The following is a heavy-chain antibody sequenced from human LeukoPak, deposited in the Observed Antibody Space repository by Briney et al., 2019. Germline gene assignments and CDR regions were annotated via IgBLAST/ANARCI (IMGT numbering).Heavy chain of an antibody. CDR1: GGSFSGYY. V-gene: IGHV4-34*01. Sequence: PSETLSLTCAVYGGSFSGYYWSWIRQPPGKGLEWIGEINHSGSTNYNPSLKSRVTISVDTSKNQFSLKLSSVTAADTAVYFCARGLSAIVYWGQGTLVTVSS. CDR3: ARGLSAIVY. D-gene: IGHD2-15*01. CDR2: INHSGST. J-gene: IGHJ4*02.